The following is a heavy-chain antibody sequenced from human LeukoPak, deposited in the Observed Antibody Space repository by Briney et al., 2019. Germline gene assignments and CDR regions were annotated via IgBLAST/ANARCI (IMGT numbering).Heavy chain of an antibody. CDR1: GYTFTTYG. D-gene: IGHD6-6*01. J-gene: IGHJ6*03. CDR2: ISAHNGDT. Sequence: GASVKVSCKASGYTFTTYGISWVRQAPGQGLEWLGWISAHNGDTNYAQKFQGRVPMTTDTSTSTAYLELRSLRSDDTAIYYCGRDYRSSFPMDVWGKGTTVTVSS. V-gene: IGHV1-18*01. CDR3: GRDYRSSFPMDV.